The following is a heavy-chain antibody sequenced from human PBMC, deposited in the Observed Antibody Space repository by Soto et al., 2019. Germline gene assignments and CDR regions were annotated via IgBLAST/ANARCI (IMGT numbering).Heavy chain of an antibody. CDR3: ASEPSPTVTTRGHAFDI. J-gene: IGHJ3*02. Sequence: QVQLQESGPGLVKPSGTLSLTCAVSSGSISSSNWWSWVRQPPGKGLEWIGEIYHSGSTNYNPSLKSRITISVEKSKHHFSLKLSSVAAADTAVYYCASEPSPTVTTRGHAFDIWGQGTMVTVSS. D-gene: IGHD4-17*01. CDR1: SGSISSSNW. CDR2: IYHSGST. V-gene: IGHV4-4*02.